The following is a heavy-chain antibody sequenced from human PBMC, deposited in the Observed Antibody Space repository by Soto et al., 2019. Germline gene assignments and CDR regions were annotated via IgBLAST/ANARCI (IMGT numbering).Heavy chain of an antibody. CDR3: AALYSSGWYVLF. V-gene: IGHV4-59*01. D-gene: IGHD6-19*01. CDR1: GASIRTYF. CDR2: ISYSGST. Sequence: QVQLQESGPGLVKPSETLSLTCSVSGASIRTYFWSWIRQPPGKGLEWIGYISYSGSTTYYNPSLKGRVTMSADTSKNQFSLRLNSVTAADTAVYYCAALYSSGWYVLFWGQGTLVTVSS. J-gene: IGHJ4*02.